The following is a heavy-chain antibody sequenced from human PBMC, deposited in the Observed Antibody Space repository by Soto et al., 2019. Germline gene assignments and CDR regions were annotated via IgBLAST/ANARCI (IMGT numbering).Heavy chain of an antibody. D-gene: IGHD4-17*01. CDR2: INPICGRT. J-gene: IGHJ6*03. CDR3: ARDNYGDPNYYYYYYMDV. Sequence: ASVKVSCKASGGTFSSYAISWVRQAPGQGLEWMGIINPICGRTNYAQKFQGRVTMTRDTSTSTVYMELSSLRSEDTAVYYCARDNYGDPNYYYYYYMDVWGKGTTVTVSS. CDR1: GGTFSSYA. V-gene: IGHV1-46*03.